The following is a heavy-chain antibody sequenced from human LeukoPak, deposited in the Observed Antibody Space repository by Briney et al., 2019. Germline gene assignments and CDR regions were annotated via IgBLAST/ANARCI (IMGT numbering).Heavy chain of an antibody. Sequence: GGSLRLSCAASGFTFSSYEMNWVRQAPGKGLEWVSYISSSGGTTFYADSVQGRFTISRDNAENSLYLQMNSLRDEDTAVYYCARDHAGTRGNLDYWGQGTLVTVSS. V-gene: IGHV3-48*03. CDR1: GFTFSSYE. CDR3: ARDHAGTRGNLDY. D-gene: IGHD1-1*01. J-gene: IGHJ4*02. CDR2: ISSSGGTT.